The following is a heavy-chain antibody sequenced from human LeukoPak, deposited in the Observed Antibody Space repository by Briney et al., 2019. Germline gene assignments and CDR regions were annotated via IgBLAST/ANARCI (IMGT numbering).Heavy chain of an antibody. D-gene: IGHD2-15*01. Sequence: GGSLRLSCAASGFRFSSYTMSWVRQAPGKGLEWVSTITGAGNIYYADSVKGRFTISRDNSKNTLYLQMNSLRAEDTAVYYCAKRRLGAANPGDFDYWGQGTLVTVSS. CDR3: AKRRLGAANPGDFDY. V-gene: IGHV3-23*01. CDR1: GFRFSSYT. J-gene: IGHJ4*02. CDR2: ITGAGNI.